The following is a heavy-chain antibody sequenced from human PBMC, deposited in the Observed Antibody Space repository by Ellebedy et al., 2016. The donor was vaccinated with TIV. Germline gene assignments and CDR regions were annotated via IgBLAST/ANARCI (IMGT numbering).Heavy chain of an antibody. CDR2: VGGGFEQ. V-gene: IGHV3-23*01. D-gene: IGHD2-2*02. CDR3: AKDHISFNQLYDAFDI. Sequence: PGGSLRLSCAAKGFTFSSYAMSWVRQAPGKGLEWVSTVGGGFEQFYGDSVKGRFTISRDDSKSTMYLHMNNLKVEDTAVYYCAKDHISFNQLYDAFDIWGQGTLVTVSS. J-gene: IGHJ3*02. CDR1: GFTFSSYA.